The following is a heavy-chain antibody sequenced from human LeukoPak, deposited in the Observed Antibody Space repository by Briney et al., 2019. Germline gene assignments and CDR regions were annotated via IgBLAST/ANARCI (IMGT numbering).Heavy chain of an antibody. D-gene: IGHD3-9*01. CDR3: AKGGGFDWLNYYYMDV. CDR2: LSSSVGST. CDR1: GFTFSSYQ. J-gene: IGHJ6*03. Sequence: PGGSLTLFCAPSGFTFSSYQMNWVRQARGKALEWVSALSSSVGSTYYADSVKGRFTISRDNSKNTLNLQMSSLRAEDTAVYYCAKGGGFDWLNYYYMDVWGKGTTVIISS. V-gene: IGHV3-23*01.